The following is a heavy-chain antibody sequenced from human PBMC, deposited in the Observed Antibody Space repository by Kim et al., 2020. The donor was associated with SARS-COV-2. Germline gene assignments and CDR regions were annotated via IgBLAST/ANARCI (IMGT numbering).Heavy chain of an antibody. J-gene: IGHJ6*01. D-gene: IGHD2-15*01. CDR3: ARRSILLAMDV. Sequence: SETLSLTCAVSGGSISNYFWAWIRQPPGKGLEWIGYIYYSGDTKYNPSLKSRVTISVDTAKNQFSLELKSVTAADTAVYYCARRSILLAMDVWGQGSTV. CDR1: GGSISNYF. V-gene: IGHV4-59*08. CDR2: IYYSGDT.